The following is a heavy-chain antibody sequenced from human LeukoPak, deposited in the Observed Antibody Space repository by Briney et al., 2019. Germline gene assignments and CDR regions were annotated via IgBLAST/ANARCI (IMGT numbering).Heavy chain of an antibody. V-gene: IGHV1-46*01. J-gene: IGHJ5*02. CDR2: INPSGGST. CDR3: ARGAMIVVVITPGWFDP. Sequence: ASVKVSFKASVYTFTSYYMHWVRQAPGQGLEWMGIINPSGGSTSYAQKFQGRVTMTRDTSTRTVYMELSSLRSEDTAVYYCARGAMIVVVITPGWFDPWGQGTLVTVSS. D-gene: IGHD3-22*01. CDR1: VYTFTSYY.